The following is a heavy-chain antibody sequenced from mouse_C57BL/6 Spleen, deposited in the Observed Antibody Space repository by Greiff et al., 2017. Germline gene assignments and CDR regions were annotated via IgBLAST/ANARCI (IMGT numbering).Heavy chain of an antibody. D-gene: IGHD2-5*01. J-gene: IGHJ4*01. CDR2: FYPGSGSI. V-gene: IGHV1-62-2*01. CDR3: ARHGYYSNYPYAMDY. CDR1: GYTFTEYT. Sequence: QVHVKQSGAELVKPGASVKLSCKASGYTFTEYTIHWVKQRSGQGLEWIGWFYPGSGSIKYNEKFKDKATLTADKSSSTVYMELSRLTSEDSAVXFCARHGYYSNYPYAMDYWGQGTSVTVSA.